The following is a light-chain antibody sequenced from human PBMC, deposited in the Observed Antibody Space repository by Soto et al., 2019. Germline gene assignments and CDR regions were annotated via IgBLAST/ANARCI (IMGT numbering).Light chain of an antibody. J-gene: IGKJ4*01. CDR1: QSVGKNY. CDR2: NAL. V-gene: IGKV3-20*01. Sequence: EIVLTQSPATLSLSPGDSATLSCKASQSVGKNYLGWFQQKPGQAPRLLIYNALNRATGITDRFCGSGSGTDFTLTIRRLEPEDFVVYYCHQYAYAPLTFGGGTKVEIK. CDR3: HQYAYAPLT.